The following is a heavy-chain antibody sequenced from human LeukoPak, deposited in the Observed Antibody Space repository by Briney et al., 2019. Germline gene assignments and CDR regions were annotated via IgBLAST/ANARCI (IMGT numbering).Heavy chain of an antibody. CDR1: GGTFSSYA. Sequence: SVKVSCKASGGTFSSYAISWVRQAPGQGLEWMGGIIPIFGTANYAQKFQGRVTITADESTSTAYMELSSLRSEDTAVYYCARDHCSRTSCYTWNWFDPWGQGTLVTVSS. CDR3: ARDHCSRTSCYTWNWFDP. D-gene: IGHD2-2*02. V-gene: IGHV1-69*01. J-gene: IGHJ5*02. CDR2: IIPIFGTA.